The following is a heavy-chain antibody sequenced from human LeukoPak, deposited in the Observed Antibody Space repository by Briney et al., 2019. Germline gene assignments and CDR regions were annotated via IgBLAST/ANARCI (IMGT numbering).Heavy chain of an antibody. D-gene: IGHD5/OR15-5a*01. CDR2: ISSSSSTI. V-gene: IGHV3-48*01. Sequence: GGSLRLSCAASGFTFSSYSMNWVRQAPGKGLEWVSYISSSSSTIYYADPVKGRFTISRDNAKNSLYLQMNSLRAEDTAVYYCARDLRFGSDYWGQGTLVTVSS. CDR1: GFTFSSYS. CDR3: ARDLRFGSDY. J-gene: IGHJ4*02.